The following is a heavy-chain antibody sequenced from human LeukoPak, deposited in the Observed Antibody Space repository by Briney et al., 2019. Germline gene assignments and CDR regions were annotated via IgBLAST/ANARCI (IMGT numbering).Heavy chain of an antibody. CDR2: IYYSGST. CDR3: ARGGPRFPTQH. Sequence: SETLSLTCTVSGGSISSYYWSWMRQPPPKGLEWIGYIYYSGSTNYSPSLTSRVTISVDTSKNQFSLKLSSVTAADTAVYYCARGGPRFPTQHCGQGTLVTVSS. J-gene: IGHJ1*01. CDR1: GGSISSYY. V-gene: IGHV4-59*01.